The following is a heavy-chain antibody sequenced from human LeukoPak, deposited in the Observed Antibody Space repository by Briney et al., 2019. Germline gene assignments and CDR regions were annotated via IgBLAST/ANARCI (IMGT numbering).Heavy chain of an antibody. J-gene: IGHJ4*02. CDR2: IYYNGNT. CDR1: GASISSYC. CDR3: ATLRYSYANFDY. D-gene: IGHD2-8*01. V-gene: IGHV4-59*08. Sequence: SETLPLTCTVSGASISSYCWSWIRQPPGKGLEWIGYIYYNGNTNYNPSLKSRVTISVDTSKNQFSLMLTSVTAADTAVYYCATLRYSYANFDYWGQGTLVTVSS.